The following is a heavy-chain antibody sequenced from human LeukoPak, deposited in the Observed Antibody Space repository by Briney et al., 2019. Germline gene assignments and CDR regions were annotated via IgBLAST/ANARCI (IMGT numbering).Heavy chain of an antibody. Sequence: PSETLSLTCTVSGGSVSDYYWSWIRQSPGKGLEWIGYIYYTGTSYNPSLKSRVTISVDTSKNQFSLKLSSVTAADTAVYYCAREFSRGYSYGPDAFDIWGQGTMVTVSS. V-gene: IGHV4-59*02. CDR1: GGSVSDYY. D-gene: IGHD5-18*01. CDR3: AREFSRGYSYGPDAFDI. J-gene: IGHJ3*02. CDR2: IYYTGT.